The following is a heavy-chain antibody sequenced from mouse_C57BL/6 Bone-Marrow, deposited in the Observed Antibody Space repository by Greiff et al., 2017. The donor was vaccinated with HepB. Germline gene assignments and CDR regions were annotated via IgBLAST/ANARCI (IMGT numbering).Heavy chain of an antibody. J-gene: IGHJ3*01. Sequence: LVESGAELARPGASVKLSCKASGYTFTSYGISWVKQRTGQGLEWIGEIYPRSGNTYYNEKFKGKATLTADKSSSTAYMELRSLTSEDSAVYFCARGYYGSSEVAYWGQGTLVTVSA. D-gene: IGHD1-1*01. CDR1: GYTFTSYG. CDR3: ARGYYGSSEVAY. V-gene: IGHV1-81*01. CDR2: IYPRSGNT.